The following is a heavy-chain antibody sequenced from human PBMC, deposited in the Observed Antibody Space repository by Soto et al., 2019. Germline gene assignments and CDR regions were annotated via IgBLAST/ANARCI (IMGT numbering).Heavy chain of an antibody. J-gene: IGHJ4*02. CDR2: TSYSGNT. D-gene: IGHD3-16*01. CDR3: AREGGESSDGLYHFDS. CDR1: GGSITSYH. Sequence: SETLSLTCIVSGGSITSYHWSWIRQFPGKGLEWIAYTSYSGNTGYNPSLKSRLAISIDTSKNQFSLKLSSVTAADTAVYFCAREGGESSDGLYHFDSWGQGSLVTVSS. V-gene: IGHV4-59*12.